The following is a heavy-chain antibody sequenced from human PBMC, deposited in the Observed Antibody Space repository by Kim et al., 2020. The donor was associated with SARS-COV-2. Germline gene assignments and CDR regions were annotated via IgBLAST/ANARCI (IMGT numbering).Heavy chain of an antibody. J-gene: IGHJ4*02. V-gene: IGHV3-15*01. CDR3: TTDLLGNWNYVNIGGGYFDY. Sequence: RFTISRDDSKNTLYLQMNSLKTEDTAVYYCTTDLLGNWNYVNIGGGYFDYWGQGTLVTVSS. D-gene: IGHD1-7*01.